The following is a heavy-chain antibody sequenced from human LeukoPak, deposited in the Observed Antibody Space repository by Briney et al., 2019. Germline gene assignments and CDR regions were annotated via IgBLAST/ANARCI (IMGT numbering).Heavy chain of an antibody. J-gene: IGHJ5*02. Sequence: ASVRVSCKASGYTFTGYYMHWVRQAPGQGLEWMGWINPNSGGTDYAQKFQGRVTMTRDTSISTAYMEVSRLRSDDTAVYYCARDYYDSSGYSRFDPWGQGTLVTVSS. D-gene: IGHD3-22*01. CDR3: ARDYYDSSGYSRFDP. CDR2: INPNSGGT. V-gene: IGHV1-2*02. CDR1: GYTFTGYY.